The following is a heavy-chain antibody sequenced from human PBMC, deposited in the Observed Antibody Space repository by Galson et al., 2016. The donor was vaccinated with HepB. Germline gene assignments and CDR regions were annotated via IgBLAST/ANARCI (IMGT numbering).Heavy chain of an antibody. CDR2: INIDGSRT. D-gene: IGHD6-19*01. J-gene: IGHJ3*02. CDR3: AKNQKAVTSTGTGFDS. V-gene: IGHV3-74*01. CDR1: GFTFRTYC. Sequence: SLRLSCAASGFTFRTYCMHWVRQAPGKGLVWVSRINIDGSRTTYADSVKGRFTISRDNANNTLYLQMNSLRDEDTAVYYCAKNQKAVTSTGTGFDSWGQGTMVTASS.